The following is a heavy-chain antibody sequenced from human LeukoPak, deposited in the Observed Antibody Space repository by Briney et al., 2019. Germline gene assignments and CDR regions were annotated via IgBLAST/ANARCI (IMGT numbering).Heavy chain of an antibody. CDR1: GYSINSGYT. CDR3: ARVGAKLTGVGWYLDL. CDR2: IYDSGST. D-gene: IGHD3-9*01. V-gene: IGHV4-61*01. Sequence: PSETLSLTCTVSGYSINSGYTWGWIRQPPGKELEWIGYIYDSGSTNYNPPLKSRVTISADTAKNQFSLKLSSVTAADTAVYYCARVGAKLTGVGWYLDLWGRGTLVTVSS. J-gene: IGHJ2*01.